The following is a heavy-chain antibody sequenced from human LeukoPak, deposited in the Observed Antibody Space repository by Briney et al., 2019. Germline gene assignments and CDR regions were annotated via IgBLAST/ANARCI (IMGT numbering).Heavy chain of an antibody. Sequence: SETLSLTCAVYGGSFSGYYWSWIRQPPVKGLEWIGEINHSGSTNYNPSLKSRVTISVDTSKNQFSLKLSSVTAADTAVYYCARGPKLYGSGSYVLWYNWCDPWGQGTLVSVSS. CDR3: ARGPKLYGSGSYVLWYNWCDP. D-gene: IGHD3-10*01. CDR1: GGSFSGYY. J-gene: IGHJ5*02. V-gene: IGHV4-34*01. CDR2: INHSGST.